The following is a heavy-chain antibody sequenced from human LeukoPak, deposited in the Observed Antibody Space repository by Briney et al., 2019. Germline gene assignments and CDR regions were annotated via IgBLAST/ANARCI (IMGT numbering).Heavy chain of an antibody. CDR1: GFSFNNYV. J-gene: IGHJ4*02. CDR2: IRYDGSKS. CDR3: AKELSYVVVPAAHDY. V-gene: IGHV3-30*02. Sequence: PGGSLRLSCAASGFSFNNYVMHWVRQAPGKGLEWLAFIRYDGSKSDYAESVKGRFTISRDNSKNMLYLHMNSLRAEDTAVYYCAKELSYVVVPAAHDYWGQGTLVTVSS. D-gene: IGHD2-2*01.